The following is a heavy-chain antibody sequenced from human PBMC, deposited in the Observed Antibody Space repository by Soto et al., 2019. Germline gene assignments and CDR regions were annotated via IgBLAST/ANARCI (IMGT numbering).Heavy chain of an antibody. V-gene: IGHV4-39*01. J-gene: IGHJ6*02. CDR1: GYSVSSSDYY. D-gene: IGHD2-15*01. CDR2: MLYSGLT. Sequence: KLSETLSLTCSVSGYSVSSSDYYWAWIRQPPGKGLEWIGSMLYSGLTYYNPSLKSRVTLSVDTSKNQFSVRLNSVTASDTAVYYCAPLSVSLSGPYGIHVWGQGTTVTVS. CDR3: APLSVSLSGPYGIHV.